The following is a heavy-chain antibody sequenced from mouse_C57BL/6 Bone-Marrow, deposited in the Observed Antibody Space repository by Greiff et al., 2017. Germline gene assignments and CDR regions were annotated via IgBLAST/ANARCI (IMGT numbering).Heavy chain of an antibody. J-gene: IGHJ4*01. V-gene: IGHV1-64*01. Sequence: QVQLQQPGAELVKPGASVKLSCKASGYTFTNYWMHWVKQRPGQGLEWIGMMHPNGGSPDYNEQFKSEATLSVDKSSRTAYMELSSLTSEDSAVYYCARSYDYDDYTMDYWGQGTSGTVSS. CDR3: ARSYDYDDYTMDY. CDR2: MHPNGGSP. D-gene: IGHD2-4*01. CDR1: GYTFTNYW.